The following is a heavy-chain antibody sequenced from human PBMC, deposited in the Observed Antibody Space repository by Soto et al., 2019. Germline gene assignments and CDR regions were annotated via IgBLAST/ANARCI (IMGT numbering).Heavy chain of an antibody. Sequence: QVQLVESGGGVVQPGRSLRLSCAASGFTFSSHGMHWVRQAPGKGLEWVAVISYDGTNKYYVDSVKGRFTISRDNSKNALYLQMNSLRAEDTAVYYCAKDLDRDWLTHGMDVWGQGTTVTVSS. D-gene: IGHD3-9*01. J-gene: IGHJ6*02. CDR2: ISYDGTNK. V-gene: IGHV3-30*18. CDR3: AKDLDRDWLTHGMDV. CDR1: GFTFSSHG.